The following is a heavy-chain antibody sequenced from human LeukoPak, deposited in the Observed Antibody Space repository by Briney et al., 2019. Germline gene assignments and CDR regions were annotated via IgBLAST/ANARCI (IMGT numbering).Heavy chain of an antibody. V-gene: IGHV4-4*07. J-gene: IGHJ4*02. D-gene: IGHD1-26*01. CDR1: GGSISSYY. CDR2: IYTSGST. Sequence: SETLSLTCTVSGGSISSYYWSWIRQPAGKGLEWIGRIYTSGSTNYNPSLKSRVTISVDTSKNQFSLKLSSVTAADTAVYYCARLSADSGSYYLGFDYWGQGTLVTVSS. CDR3: ARLSADSGSYYLGFDY.